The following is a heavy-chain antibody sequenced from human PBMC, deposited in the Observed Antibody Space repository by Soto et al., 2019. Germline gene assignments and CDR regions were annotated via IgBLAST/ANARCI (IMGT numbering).Heavy chain of an antibody. CDR2: IKRDGSEK. CDR3: ARVRATDYEIDY. Sequence: PGGSLRLSCVASGFIFGSYWMTWVRHAPGKGLEWVANIKRDGSEKYYVDSVKGRFTISRDNADNSLFLHMSSLRADDTAVYYCARVRATDYEIDYWGQGALVTVS. J-gene: IGHJ4*02. D-gene: IGHD4-17*01. CDR1: GFIFGSYW. V-gene: IGHV3-7*03.